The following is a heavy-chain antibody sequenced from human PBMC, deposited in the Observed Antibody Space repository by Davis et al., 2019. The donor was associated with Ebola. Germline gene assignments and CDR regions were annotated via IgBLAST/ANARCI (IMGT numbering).Heavy chain of an antibody. Sequence: GGSLRLSCAASGFTLTSYGMSWVRQAPGKGLEWVSGISSSGGSTYYGDSVKGRFTISRDDSKKSLFLQMHSLRVEDTAVYYCARQDGANSDAFDIWGQGTLVTVSS. J-gene: IGHJ3*02. V-gene: IGHV3-23*01. CDR1: GFTLTSYG. CDR2: ISSSGGST. D-gene: IGHD4-23*01. CDR3: ARQDGANSDAFDI.